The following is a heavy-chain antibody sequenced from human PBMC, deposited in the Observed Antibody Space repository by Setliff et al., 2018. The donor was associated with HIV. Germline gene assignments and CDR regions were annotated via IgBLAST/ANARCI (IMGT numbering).Heavy chain of an antibody. CDR1: GFTFSDHN. Sequence: PGGSLRLSCAASGFTFSDHNMDWVRQAPGKGLEWVGRIRNRPNSFNTDYAASVEGRFTISRDDSENSLYLQMDSLKTEDTAVYYCAIDVIGGWLRPMPDYWGPGTLVTVSS. CDR2: IRNRPNSFNT. CDR3: AIDVIGGWLRPMPDY. D-gene: IGHD5-12*01. J-gene: IGHJ4*02. V-gene: IGHV3-72*01.